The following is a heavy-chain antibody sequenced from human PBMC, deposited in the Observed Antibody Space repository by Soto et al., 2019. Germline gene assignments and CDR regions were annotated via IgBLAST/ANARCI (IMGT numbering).Heavy chain of an antibody. Sequence: QVQLQESGPGLVKPSQTLSLTCTVSGGSISSGGYYWSWIRQHPGKGLEWIGYISYSGSTYYNPSLGSRGTIPAAASPHQFSLKLSSVTAADTAVYYCARDALSRDSIWGQGTLVTVSS. D-gene: IGHD3-22*01. J-gene: IGHJ4*02. CDR1: GGSISSGGYY. V-gene: IGHV4-31*03. CDR2: ISYSGST. CDR3: ARDALSRDSI.